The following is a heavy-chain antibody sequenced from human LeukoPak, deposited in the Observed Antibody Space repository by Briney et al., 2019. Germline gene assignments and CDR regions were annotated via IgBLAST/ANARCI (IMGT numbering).Heavy chain of an antibody. CDR3: ARVRTAMEIGAY. V-gene: IGHV3-43*02. CDR2: IGEDGDT. J-gene: IGHJ4*02. D-gene: IGHD5-18*01. CDR1: GFTFGDFA. Sequence: GGSLRLSCAASGFTFGDFAMHWVRQAPGKGLEWVSLIGEDGDTYYGDSVKGRFTVSRDNSKNSLYLQMNSLRTEDTGLYYCARVRTAMEIGAYWGQGTLVTVSS.